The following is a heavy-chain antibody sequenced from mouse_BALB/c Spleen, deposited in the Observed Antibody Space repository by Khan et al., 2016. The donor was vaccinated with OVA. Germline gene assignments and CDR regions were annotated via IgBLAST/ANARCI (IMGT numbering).Heavy chain of an antibody. Sequence: EVQLQESGPGLVKPSQSLSLTCTVTGYSITSDYAWNWIRQFPGNKLEWMGYISYSGRTSYTPSLKSRISITRDTSKNQFFLQLNSVTTDDTATYYCVRGRAYWGQGTLVTVSA. J-gene: IGHJ3*01. CDR1: GYSITSDYA. CDR3: VRGRAY. D-gene: IGHD3-3*01. V-gene: IGHV3-2*02. CDR2: ISYSGRT.